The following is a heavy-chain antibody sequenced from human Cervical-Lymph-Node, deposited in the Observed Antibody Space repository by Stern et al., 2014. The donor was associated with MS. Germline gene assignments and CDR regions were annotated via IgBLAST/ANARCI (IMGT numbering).Heavy chain of an antibody. J-gene: IGHJ6*02. Sequence: QLVQSGAEVKKPGASVKVSCKASGYTFTRHHMYWVRQARGQGLEWMGIISPSGGSTSYAQKFQGRFTMTRDTSTSTVYMELSSLRSDDTAVYYCARDLTITGSYGMDVWGQGTTVTVSS. CDR1: GYTFTRHH. D-gene: IGHD1-20*01. CDR3: ARDLTITGSYGMDV. V-gene: IGHV1-46*03. CDR2: ISPSGGST.